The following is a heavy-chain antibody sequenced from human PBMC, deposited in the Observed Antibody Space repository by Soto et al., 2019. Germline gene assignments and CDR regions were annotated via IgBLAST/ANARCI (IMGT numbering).Heavy chain of an antibody. V-gene: IGHV4-39*01. CDR1: GGSISSSSYY. Sequence: SETLSLTCTVSGGSISSSSYYWGWIRQPPGKGLEWIGSIYYSGSTYYNPSLKSRVTISVDTSKNQFSLKLSSVTAADTAVYYCARRGSGSSSDYWGQGTLVTVSS. CDR2: IYYSGST. J-gene: IGHJ4*02. CDR3: ARRGSGSSSDY. D-gene: IGHD3-10*01.